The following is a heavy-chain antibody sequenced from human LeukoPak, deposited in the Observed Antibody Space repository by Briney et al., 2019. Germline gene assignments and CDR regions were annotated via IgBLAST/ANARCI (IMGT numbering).Heavy chain of an antibody. CDR2: INPNSGGT. Sequence: ASVKVSCKASGYTFTGYYMHWVRQAPGQGLEWMGWINPNSGGTNYAQKFPGRVTITRDTSITTTYMELRRLRSDATAVYYCARASQVLNFDHLGEGTLVTVSS. V-gene: IGHV1-2*02. CDR3: ARASQVLNFDH. J-gene: IGHJ4*02. CDR1: GYTFTGYY. D-gene: IGHD2-8*01.